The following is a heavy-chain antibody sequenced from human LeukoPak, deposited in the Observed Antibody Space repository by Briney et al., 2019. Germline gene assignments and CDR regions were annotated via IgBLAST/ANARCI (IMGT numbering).Heavy chain of an antibody. CDR3: ARAGHRKYYYDNAYDY. CDR2: ISAYNGNT. V-gene: IGHV1-18*01. J-gene: IGHJ4*02. CDR1: GYTLTNYG. D-gene: IGHD3-22*01. Sequence: ASVKVSCKASGYTLTNYGFIWVRQAPGQGLEWMGWISAYNGNTNYAQKLQGRVAMTTHTSTSTAYMELRSLRSDDTAVYYCARAGHRKYYYDNAYDYWGQGTLVTVSS.